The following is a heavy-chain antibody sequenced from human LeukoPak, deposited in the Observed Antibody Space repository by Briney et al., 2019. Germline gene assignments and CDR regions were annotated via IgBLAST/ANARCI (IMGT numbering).Heavy chain of an antibody. CDR1: GFIFNNYC. CDR2: ISNDGGGT. Sequence: PGGSLRLSCAASGFIFNNYCLVLVRQGPGKGLEWVSAISNDGGGTTYADFVKGRFSVSRDNSKNTLFLQMNSLRAEDTALYYCAKGSSGYFFDLWGQGTLVTVSS. D-gene: IGHD3-22*01. V-gene: IGHV3-23*01. CDR3: AKGSSGYFFDL. J-gene: IGHJ4*02.